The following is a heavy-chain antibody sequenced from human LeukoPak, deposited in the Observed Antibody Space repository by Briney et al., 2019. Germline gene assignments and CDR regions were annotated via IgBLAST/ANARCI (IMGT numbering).Heavy chain of an antibody. J-gene: IGHJ2*01. V-gene: IGHV3-21*01. Sequence: GGSLRLSCAASRFTFSTYSMNWVRQAPGEGLEWVSSISSSGSYIYSTDSLKGRFTISRDNAKNSLYLQMNSLRAEDTAVYYCARALTVAGTDWYFDLWGRGTLVTVSS. D-gene: IGHD6-19*01. CDR2: ISSSGSYI. CDR3: ARALTVAGTDWYFDL. CDR1: RFTFSTYS.